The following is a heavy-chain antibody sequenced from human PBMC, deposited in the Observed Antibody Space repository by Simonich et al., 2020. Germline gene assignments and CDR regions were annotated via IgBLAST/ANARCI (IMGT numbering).Heavy chain of an antibody. CDR2: INSDGRIT. Sequence: EVQLVESGGGLVQPGGSLRLSCAASGFTFSSYWMHWVRQAPGKGLVWVSRINSDGRITSYADSVKGRFTISRDNAKNTLYLQMNSLRAEDTAVYYCARDYSNYDAFDIWGQGTMVTVSS. CDR1: GFTFSSYW. D-gene: IGHD4-4*01. V-gene: IGHV3-74*01. J-gene: IGHJ3*02. CDR3: ARDYSNYDAFDI.